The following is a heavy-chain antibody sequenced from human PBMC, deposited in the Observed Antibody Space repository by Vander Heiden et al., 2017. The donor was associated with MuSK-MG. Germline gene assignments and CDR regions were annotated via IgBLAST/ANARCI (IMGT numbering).Heavy chain of an antibody. V-gene: IGHV4-39*01. Sequence: QLQLQESGPGLVKPSETLSLTCAASGGSIRSTFYYWGWIRQPPGKGLEWIGSIYSSGTTYYNPSVKSRVTISVDTSKNQFSLSLSSVTTADTAVYYCARLSSPSYYYYFYMDVWGKGTTVTVSS. CDR3: ARLSSPSYYYYFYMDV. CDR1: GGSIRSTFYY. CDR2: IYSSGTT. J-gene: IGHJ6*03.